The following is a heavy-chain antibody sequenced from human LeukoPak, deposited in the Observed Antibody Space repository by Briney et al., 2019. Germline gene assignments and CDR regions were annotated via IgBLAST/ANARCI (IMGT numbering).Heavy chain of an antibody. J-gene: IGHJ6*04. V-gene: IGHV3-23*01. CDR3: ARDGPTHYYYYGMDV. CDR1: GFTFSSYA. CDR2: ISGSGGST. Sequence: GASLRLSCAASGFTFSSYAMSWVRQAPGKGLEWVSAISGSGGSTYYADSVKGRFTISRDNSKNTLYLQMNSLRAEDTAVYYCARDGPTHYYYYGMDVWGKGTTVTVSS.